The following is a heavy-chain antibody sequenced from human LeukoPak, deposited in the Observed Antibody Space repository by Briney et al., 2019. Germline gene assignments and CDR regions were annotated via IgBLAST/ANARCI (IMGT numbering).Heavy chain of an antibody. CDR2: IYSGGST. CDR3: ARSAYDAFDI. Sequence: GGSLRLSCAASGFTVSSNYMSWVRQAPGKGLEWVSVIYSGGSTYYADSVKGRFTISRDNSKNTLYLQMNSLRAEDTAVHYCARSAYDAFDIWGQGTMVTVSS. CDR1: GFTVSSNY. V-gene: IGHV3-66*01. J-gene: IGHJ3*02.